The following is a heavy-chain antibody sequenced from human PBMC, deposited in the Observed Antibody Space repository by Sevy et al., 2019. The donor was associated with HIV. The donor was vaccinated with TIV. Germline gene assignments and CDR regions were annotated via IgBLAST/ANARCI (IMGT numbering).Heavy chain of an antibody. Sequence: GGSLRLSCAASGFTFSSYAMSWVRQAPGKGLEWVSAISGSGGSTYYADSVKGRFTISRDNSKNTLYPQMNSLRAEDTAVYYCAKVERLLGYAFDICGQGTMVTVSS. D-gene: IGHD4-17*01. CDR2: ISGSGGST. CDR3: AKVERLLGYAFDI. V-gene: IGHV3-23*01. CDR1: GFTFSSYA. J-gene: IGHJ3*02.